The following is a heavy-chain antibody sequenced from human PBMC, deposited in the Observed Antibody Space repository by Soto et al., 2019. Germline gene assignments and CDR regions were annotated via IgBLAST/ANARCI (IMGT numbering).Heavy chain of an antibody. CDR3: GRGEVDRYKWNYGIVY. CDR2: IYYSGNT. J-gene: IGHJ4*02. Sequence: SETLSLTCTVSGGSISSYYWSWIRQPPGKGLEWIGYIYYSGNTNYNPSLKSRVTISVDTSKNQFSLKLSSVTAADTAVYYCGRGEVDRYKWNYGIVYWGQGTLVTVSS. V-gene: IGHV4-59*01. CDR1: GGSISSYY. D-gene: IGHD1-7*01.